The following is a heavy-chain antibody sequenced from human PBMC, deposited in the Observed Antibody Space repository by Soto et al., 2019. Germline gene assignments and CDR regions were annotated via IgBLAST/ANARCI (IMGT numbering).Heavy chain of an antibody. V-gene: IGHV4-61*01. J-gene: IGHJ5*01. CDR1: GGSVSSGSYC. Sequence: SETLSLTCTVSGGSVSSGSYCWSWFRQPPGKGLEWIGSIFYSGNTTYNPSLKSRVTISLDTSKSQFSLRLRSVTTADTAVYHCARGASRSDWFDSWGQGTLVTVSS. CDR3: ARGASRSDWFDS. CDR2: IFYSGNT.